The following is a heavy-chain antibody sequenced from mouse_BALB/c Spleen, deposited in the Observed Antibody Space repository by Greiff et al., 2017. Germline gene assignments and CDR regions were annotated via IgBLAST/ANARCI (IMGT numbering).Heavy chain of an antibody. D-gene: IGHD1-1*01. J-gene: IGHJ3*01. CDR2: IDPENGDT. Sequence: EVKLMESGAELVRSGASVKLSCTASGFNIKDYYMHWVKQRPEQGLEWIGWIDPENGDTEYAPKFQGKATMTADTSSNTAYLQLSSLTSEDTAVYYCNANYGSSVPAWFAYWGQGTLVTVSA. CDR3: NANYGSSVPAWFAY. CDR1: GFNIKDYY. V-gene: IGHV14-4*02.